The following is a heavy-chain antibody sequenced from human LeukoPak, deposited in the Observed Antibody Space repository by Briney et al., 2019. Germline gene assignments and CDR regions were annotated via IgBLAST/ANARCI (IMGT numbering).Heavy chain of an antibody. CDR3: ARDRGYYYGSGSYTN. D-gene: IGHD3-10*01. V-gene: IGHV1-69*05. CDR2: IIPIFGTA. Sequence: SVKVSCKASGGTFSSYAISWVRQAPGQGLERMGGIIPIFGTANYAQKFQGRVTITTDESTSTAYMELSSLRSEDTAVYYGARDRGYYYGSGSYTNWGQGTLVTVSS. CDR1: GGTFSSYA. J-gene: IGHJ4*02.